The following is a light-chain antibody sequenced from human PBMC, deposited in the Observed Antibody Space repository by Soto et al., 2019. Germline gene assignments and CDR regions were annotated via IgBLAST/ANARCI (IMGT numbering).Light chain of an antibody. J-gene: IGKJ1*01. CDR1: QSISNY. CDR2: AAS. Sequence: DIQMTQSPSSLSASVGDRVTITCRASQSISNYLNWYQQKPGKAPKLLMYAASSLQSGVPSRFGGSGSGTDFTLTISSLQPEDFATYYCQQSYSTPRTFGQGKKVEIK. V-gene: IGKV1-39*01. CDR3: QQSYSTPRT.